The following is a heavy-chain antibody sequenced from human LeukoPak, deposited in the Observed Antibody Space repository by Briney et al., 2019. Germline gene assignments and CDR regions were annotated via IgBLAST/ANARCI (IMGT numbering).Heavy chain of an antibody. Sequence: SVKVSCKASGGTFSSYAISWVRQAPGQGLEWMGGIIPIFGTANYAQKFQGRVTITADKSTSTAYMELSSLRSEDTAVYYCARGPSGMVTYFDYWGQGSLVTVSS. V-gene: IGHV1-69*06. CDR1: GGTFSSYA. CDR2: IIPIFGTA. D-gene: IGHD3-3*01. J-gene: IGHJ4*02. CDR3: ARGPSGMVTYFDY.